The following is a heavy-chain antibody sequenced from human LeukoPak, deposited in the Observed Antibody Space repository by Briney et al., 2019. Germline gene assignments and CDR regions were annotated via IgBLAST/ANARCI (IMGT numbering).Heavy chain of an antibody. D-gene: IGHD2-21*01. CDR1: GFNFGDSR. J-gene: IGHJ4*02. V-gene: IGHV3-7*04. CDR2: VNQDGTEK. Sequence: GGSLRLSCAASGFNFGDSRMTWVRQAPGKGLQWVANVNQDGTEKHFPDSVEGRFTISRDNAKKSLYLQMSSLRPEDTALYFCVKGDWYFESWGQGTLVTVSS. CDR3: VKGDWYFES.